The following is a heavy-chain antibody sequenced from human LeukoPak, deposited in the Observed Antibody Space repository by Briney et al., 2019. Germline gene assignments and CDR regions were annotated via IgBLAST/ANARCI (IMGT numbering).Heavy chain of an antibody. V-gene: IGHV1-69*06. CDR3: ARDLMGDYGDWNFDY. Sequence: SVKASCKASGGTFSSYAISWVRQAPGQGLEWMGGIIPIFGTANYAQKSQGRVTITADKSTSTAYMELSSLRSEDTAVYYCARDLMGDYGDWNFDYWGQGTLVTVSS. D-gene: IGHD4-17*01. J-gene: IGHJ4*02. CDR2: IIPIFGTA. CDR1: GGTFSSYA.